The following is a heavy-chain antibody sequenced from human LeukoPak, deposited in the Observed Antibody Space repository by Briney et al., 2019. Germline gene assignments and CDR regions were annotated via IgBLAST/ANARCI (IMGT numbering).Heavy chain of an antibody. CDR2: INPNSGGT. D-gene: IGHD6-6*01. CDR1: GYTFTGYY. J-gene: IGHJ6*02. Sequence: ASVKVSCKASGYTFTGYYMHWVRQAPGQGLEWMGWINPNSGGTNYAQKFQGRVTMTRDTSISTAYMELSRLRSDDTAVYYCARTPRGARPFSSDDYYYGMDVWGQGTTVTVSS. CDR3: ARTPRGARPFSSDDYYYGMDV. V-gene: IGHV1-2*02.